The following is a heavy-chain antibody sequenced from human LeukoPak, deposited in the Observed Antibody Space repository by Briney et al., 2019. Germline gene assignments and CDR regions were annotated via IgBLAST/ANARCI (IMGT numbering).Heavy chain of an antibody. CDR2: INHSGST. D-gene: IGHD3-22*01. CDR1: GGSFSGYY. J-gene: IGHJ4*02. V-gene: IGHV4-34*01. Sequence: PSETLSLTCTVYGGSFSGYYWSWIRHPPGMGLEWIGEINHSGSTKYNPSLKSRVTISVDTSKKQFSLKLSSVTAADTAVYYCARGRYYYDSSGPNTPFLYYFDYWGQGTLVTVSS. CDR3: ARGRYYYDSSGPNTPFLYYFDY.